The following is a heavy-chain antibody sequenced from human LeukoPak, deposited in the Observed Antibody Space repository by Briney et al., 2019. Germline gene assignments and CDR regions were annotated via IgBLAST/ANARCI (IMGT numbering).Heavy chain of an antibody. J-gene: IGHJ4*02. CDR1: GFTFDDYA. Sequence: PGGSLRLSCAASGFTFDDYAMHWVRQAPGKGLEWVSGISWNSGSIGYADSVKGRFTISRDNAKNSLYLQMNSLRAEDTAVYYCAREVFYGLDYWGQGTLVTVSS. CDR2: ISWNSGSI. V-gene: IGHV3-9*01. CDR3: AREVFYGLDY. D-gene: IGHD3-16*01.